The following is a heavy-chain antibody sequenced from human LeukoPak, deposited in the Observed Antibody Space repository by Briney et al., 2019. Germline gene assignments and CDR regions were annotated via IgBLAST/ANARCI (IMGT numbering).Heavy chain of an antibody. Sequence: GGSLRLSCAASGFTFSSYWMHWVRQTPGKGLLWVSRVNNDGSSTTYADSVKGRFTISRDNAKNTIYLQMNSLRAEDTAVYYCARGGWGTATDYWGQGTLVTVSS. CDR2: VNNDGSST. CDR1: GFTFSSYW. CDR3: ARGGWGTATDY. J-gene: IGHJ4*02. D-gene: IGHD1-1*01. V-gene: IGHV3-74*01.